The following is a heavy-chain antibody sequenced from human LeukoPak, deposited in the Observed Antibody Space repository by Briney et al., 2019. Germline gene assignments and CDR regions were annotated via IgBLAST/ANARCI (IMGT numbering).Heavy chain of an antibody. CDR1: GFTFSRYA. Sequence: GGSLRLSCAARGFTFSRYAITWLRQAPGKGLEWVSSNSGSGVSTYLADSAKGRFTISRDNSKNTLYLQMNSLRVEDTAVYYFAKGQERGLVEKNEYWGQGALVTVSS. V-gene: IGHV3-23*01. D-gene: IGHD6-19*01. CDR3: AKGQERGLVEKNEY. J-gene: IGHJ4*02. CDR2: NSGSGVST.